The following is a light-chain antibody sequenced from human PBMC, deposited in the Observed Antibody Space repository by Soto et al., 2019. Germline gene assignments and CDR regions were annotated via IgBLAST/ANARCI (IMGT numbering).Light chain of an antibody. J-gene: IGKJ1*01. CDR3: QQYKNWWT. CDR2: GAS. V-gene: IGKV3-15*01. CDR1: QNVGNN. Sequence: IVLTQSPGTLSVSPWERATLSCRASQNVGNNLVWYQQKPGQAPRLLIYGASIRATGIPARFSGSGSRTEFTLTISSLQSEDVAVYYCQQYKNWWTFGQGTKVDIK.